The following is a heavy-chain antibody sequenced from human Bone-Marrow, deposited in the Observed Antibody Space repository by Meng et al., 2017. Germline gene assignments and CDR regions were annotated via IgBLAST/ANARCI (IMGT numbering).Heavy chain of an antibody. CDR2: ISYDGSNK. J-gene: IGHJ4*02. CDR1: GFTFSSYA. CDR3: ARVAWGFDY. V-gene: IGHV3-30*07. D-gene: IGHD7-27*01. Sequence: QVQRVGAGGGVVQPGRSLRLSCAASGFTFSSYAMHWVRQAPGKGLEWVAVISYDGSNKYYADSVKGRFTISRDNAKNTLYLQMNSLTAEDTAIYYCARVAWGFDYWGQGTLVTVSS.